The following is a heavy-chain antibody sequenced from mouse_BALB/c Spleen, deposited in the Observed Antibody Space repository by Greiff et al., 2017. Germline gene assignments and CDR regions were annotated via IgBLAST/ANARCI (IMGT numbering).Heavy chain of an antibody. D-gene: IGHD2-4*01. CDR2: ISSGGST. CDR1: GFTFSSYA. J-gene: IGHJ4*01. V-gene: IGHV5-6-5*01. Sequence: EVQLVGSGGGLVKPGGSLKLSCAASGFTFSSYAMSWVRQTPEKRLEWVASISSGGSTYYPDSVKGRFTISRDNARNILYLQMSSLRSEDTAMYYCARGGNDYDVRDAMDYWGQGTSVTVSS. CDR3: ARGGNDYDVRDAMDY.